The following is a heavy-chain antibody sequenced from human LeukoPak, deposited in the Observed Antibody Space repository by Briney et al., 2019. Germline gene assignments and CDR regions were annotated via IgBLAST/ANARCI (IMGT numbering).Heavy chain of an antibody. CDR3: ARTLRYPYYYYGMDV. D-gene: IGHD3-9*01. CDR2: INHSGST. V-gene: IGHV4-34*01. J-gene: IGHJ6*02. CDR1: GGSFSGYY. Sequence: SETLSLTCAVYGGSFSGYYWSWIRQPPGKGLEWIGEINHSGSTNYNPSLKSRVTISVDTSKNQFSLKLSSVAAADTAVYYRARTLRYPYYYYGMDVWGQGTTVTVSS.